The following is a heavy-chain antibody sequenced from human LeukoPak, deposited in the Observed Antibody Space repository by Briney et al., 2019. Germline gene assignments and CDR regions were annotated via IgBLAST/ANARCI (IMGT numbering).Heavy chain of an antibody. J-gene: IGHJ4*02. CDR3: TRDSGSSWYSYYFDY. D-gene: IGHD6-13*01. Sequence: PGGSLRLSCAASGFTFSSYDMSWVRQAPGKGLEWVSAISGSGGSTYYADSVKGRFTISRDNSKNTLYLQMNSLRAEDTAVYYCTRDSGSSWYSYYFDYWGQGTLVTVSS. CDR2: ISGSGGST. V-gene: IGHV3-23*01. CDR1: GFTFSSYD.